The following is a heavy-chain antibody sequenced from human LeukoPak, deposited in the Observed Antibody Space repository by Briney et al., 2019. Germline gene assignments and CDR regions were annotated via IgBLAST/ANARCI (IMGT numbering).Heavy chain of an antibody. J-gene: IGHJ3*02. V-gene: IGHV1-2*02. CDR2: INPNSGGT. CDR1: GYTFTGYY. CDR3: AREGGKTETTSVFDI. Sequence: ASVKVSCKASGYTFTGYYMHWVRQAPGQGLEWMGWINPNSGGTNYAQTFQGRVTMTRDTSISTAYMELSRLRSADTAVYYCAREGGKTETTSVFDIWGKGTMVTVSS. D-gene: IGHD1-1*01.